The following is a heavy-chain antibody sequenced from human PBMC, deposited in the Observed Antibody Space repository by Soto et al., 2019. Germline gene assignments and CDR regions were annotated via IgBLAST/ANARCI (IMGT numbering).Heavy chain of an antibody. V-gene: IGHV1-69*05. J-gene: IGHJ6*02. D-gene: IGHD3-10*01. Sequence: SVKVSCKASGGTFSSYAISWVRQAPGQGLEWMGGIIPIFGTANYAQKFQGRVTITTDESTSTAYMELSSLRSEDTAVYYCASPLPLMVRGSRYYYGMDAWGQGTTVTVSS. CDR2: IIPIFGTA. CDR3: ASPLPLMVRGSRYYYGMDA. CDR1: GGTFSSYA.